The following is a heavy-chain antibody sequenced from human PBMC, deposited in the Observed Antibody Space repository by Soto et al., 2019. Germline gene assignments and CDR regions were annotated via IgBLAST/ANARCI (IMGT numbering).Heavy chain of an antibody. CDR1: GYTFTSYG. J-gene: IGHJ6*02. D-gene: IGHD3-10*01. Sequence: QVQLVQSGAEVKKPGASVKVSCKASGYTFTSYGISWVRQAPGQGLEWMGWISAYNGNTNYAQKLQGRVTMTTDTSTSTAYMELRSLRSDDTAVYYCARDPFRGVMENYYYYYGMDVWGQGTTATVSS. CDR2: ISAYNGNT. V-gene: IGHV1-18*04. CDR3: ARDPFRGVMENYYYYYGMDV.